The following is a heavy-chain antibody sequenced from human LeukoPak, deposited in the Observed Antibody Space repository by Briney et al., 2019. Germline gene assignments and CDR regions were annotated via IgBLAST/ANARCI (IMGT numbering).Heavy chain of an antibody. Sequence: SETLSLICSVSGGSISSYYWSWIRQSPGKGLEWIAYIYYNGNTNYNPSLKSRVTVSVDTSKNQFSLRLSSVTAADTAVYYRARGGNEWLLRVYFDYWGQGTLVTVSS. D-gene: IGHD3-3*01. V-gene: IGHV4-59*01. CDR3: ARGGNEWLLRVYFDY. CDR1: GGSISSYY. CDR2: IYYNGNT. J-gene: IGHJ4*02.